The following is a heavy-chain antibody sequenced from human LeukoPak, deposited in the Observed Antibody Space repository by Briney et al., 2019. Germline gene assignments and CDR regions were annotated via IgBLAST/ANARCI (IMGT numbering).Heavy chain of an antibody. D-gene: IGHD1-7*01. V-gene: IGHV4-59*01. CDR3: ARDKDWNFD. Sequence: SETLSLTCTVSGGPISSYYWSWIRQPPGKGLEWIGYIYYSGSTNYNPSLKSRVTISVDTSKNQFSLRLSSVTAADTAVYYCARDKDWNFDWGQGTLVTVSS. J-gene: IGHJ4*02. CDR2: IYYSGST. CDR1: GGPISSYY.